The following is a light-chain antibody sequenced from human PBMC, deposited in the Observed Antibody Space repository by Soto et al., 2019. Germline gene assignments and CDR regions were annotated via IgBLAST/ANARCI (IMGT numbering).Light chain of an antibody. CDR1: QSVNSN. CDR3: QQYNNWPLWT. J-gene: IGKJ1*01. V-gene: IGKV3-15*01. CDR2: GAS. Sequence: EIVMTQPPATLSVSPGDRATLSCRASQSVNSNLAWYKQKPGQAPRLLIYGASTRATGIPARFSGSGSGTEFTLTISSLQSEDFAVYYCQQYNNWPLWTFGQGTKVEIK.